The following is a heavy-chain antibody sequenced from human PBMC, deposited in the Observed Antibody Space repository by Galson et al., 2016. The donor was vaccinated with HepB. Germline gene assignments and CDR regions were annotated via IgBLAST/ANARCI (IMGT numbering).Heavy chain of an antibody. CDR2: IYRSGST. CDR3: ASNGWYCLDY. Sequence: SETLFLTCTVSGGSISNDNWWSWVRQSPGKGLEWIGEIYRSGSTHYNPSLKSRATISVDKSNNRFSLRLNSVSAADTAIYFCASNGWYCLDYWGHGTLVTVSS. V-gene: IGHV4-4*02. CDR1: GGSISNDNW. D-gene: IGHD6-19*01. J-gene: IGHJ4*01.